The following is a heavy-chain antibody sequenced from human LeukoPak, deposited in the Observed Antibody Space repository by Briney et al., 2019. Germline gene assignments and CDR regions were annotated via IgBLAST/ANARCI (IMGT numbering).Heavy chain of an antibody. CDR3: AGPQKFFIY. CDR1: GFTISTYS. D-gene: IGHD3-3*01. V-gene: IGHV3-30-3*01. Sequence: GGSLRLSCAASGFTISTYSMHWVRQAPGKGLEWVAIISHDGSNKYYADSVKGRFTISRDNSKNTLFLQMDSLGAEDTAVYYCAGPQKFFIYWGQGTLVTVSS. CDR2: ISHDGSNK. J-gene: IGHJ4*02.